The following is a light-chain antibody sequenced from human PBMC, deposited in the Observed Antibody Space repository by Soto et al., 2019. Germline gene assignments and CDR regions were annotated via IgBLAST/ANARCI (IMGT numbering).Light chain of an antibody. Sequence: QSVLTQPPSASGTPGQRVTISCSGSSSNIGSNTVSWYHQLPGMAPKLLIYNNDQRPSGVPDRFSGSKSGTSASLAISGLQSEDEADYYCAAWDDSLNGYVFGTGNKVTVL. CDR1: SSNIGSNT. CDR3: AAWDDSLNGYV. V-gene: IGLV1-44*01. J-gene: IGLJ1*01. CDR2: NND.